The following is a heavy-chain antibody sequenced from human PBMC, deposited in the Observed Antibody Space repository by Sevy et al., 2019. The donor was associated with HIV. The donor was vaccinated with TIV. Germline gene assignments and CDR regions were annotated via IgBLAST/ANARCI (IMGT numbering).Heavy chain of an antibody. V-gene: IGHV1-18*01. D-gene: IGHD2-15*01. CDR2: INTNNGNA. J-gene: IGHJ1*01. CDR1: GYTFTSNG. CDR3: ARDRGYCSGGSCYIQQ. Sequence: ASVKVSCRASGYTFTSNGIAWVRQAPGQGLEWMGWINTNNGNANYAQKYQGRVTMTTDTSTSTGYMELRSLRSDDTAMYYCARDRGYCSGGSCYIQQSGQGTMVTVSS.